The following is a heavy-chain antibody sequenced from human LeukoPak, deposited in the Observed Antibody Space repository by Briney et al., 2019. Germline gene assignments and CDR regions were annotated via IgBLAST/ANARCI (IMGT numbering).Heavy chain of an antibody. V-gene: IGHV3-66*02. J-gene: IGHJ6*03. D-gene: IGHD2-2*01. CDR3: ARSAIVVVPAAPRDYYYYYYYMDV. CDR2: IYSGGST. CDR1: GFTVSSNY. Sequence: GGSLRLSCAASGFTVSSNYMSWVRQAPGKGLEWVSVIYSGGSTYYADSVKGRFTISRDNSENTLYLQMNSLRAEDTAVYYCARSAIVVVPAAPRDYYYYYYYMDVWGKRTTVTVSS.